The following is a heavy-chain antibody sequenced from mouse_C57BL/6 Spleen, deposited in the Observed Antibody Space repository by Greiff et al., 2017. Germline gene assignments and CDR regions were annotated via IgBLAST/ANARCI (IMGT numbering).Heavy chain of an antibody. CDR2: IYPRSGNT. CDR1: GYTFTSYG. CDR3: ARYYYGSSYVDYAMDY. J-gene: IGHJ4*01. V-gene: IGHV1-81*01. D-gene: IGHD1-1*01. Sequence: VQLQQSGAELARPGASVKLSCKASGYTFTSYGISWVKQRTGQGLEWIGEIYPRSGNTYYNEKFKGKATLTAGKSSSTAYMELRSLTSEDSAVYFCARYYYGSSYVDYAMDYWGQGTSVTVSS.